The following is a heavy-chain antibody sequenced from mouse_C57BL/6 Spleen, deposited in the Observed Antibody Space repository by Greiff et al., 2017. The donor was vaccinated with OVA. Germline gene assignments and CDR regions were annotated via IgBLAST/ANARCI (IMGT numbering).Heavy chain of an antibody. V-gene: IGHV1-76*01. CDR1: GYTFTDYY. D-gene: IGHD1-1*01. Sequence: QVQLKQSGAELVRPGASVKLSCKASGYTFTDYYINWVKQRPGQGLEWIARIYPGSGNTYYNEKFKGKATLTAEKSSSTAYMQLSSLTSEDSAVYFCARDYGSSPYYYAMDYWGQGTSVTVSS. CDR2: IYPGSGNT. J-gene: IGHJ4*01. CDR3: ARDYGSSPYYYAMDY.